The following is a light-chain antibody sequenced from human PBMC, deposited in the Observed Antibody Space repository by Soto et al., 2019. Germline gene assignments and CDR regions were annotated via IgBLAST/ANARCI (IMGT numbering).Light chain of an antibody. V-gene: IGKV3-20*01. CDR1: QSVSSSY. CDR3: QQYGSSPTT. Sequence: EIVLTQSPGTLSLSPGERATLSCSASQSVSSSYLAWYQQKPVQAPRLLIYGASSRATGIPDRFSGSGSGKDVTLTMSRLEPEDFSVYYCQQYGSSPTTFGQGTKVEIK. CDR2: GAS. J-gene: IGKJ1*01.